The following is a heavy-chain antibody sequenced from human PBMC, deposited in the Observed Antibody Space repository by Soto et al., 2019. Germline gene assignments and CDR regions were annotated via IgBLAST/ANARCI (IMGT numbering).Heavy chain of an antibody. CDR1: GYTFPTST. V-gene: IGHV1-18*01. D-gene: IGHD4-17*01. J-gene: IGHJ4*02. Sequence: QLQLVQSGAEAKKPGASVKVSCKASGYTFPTSTISWVRQAPGQGLEWMGWIKAYSGNTNYAQQLQGRVTMTTDTSTNTAYMELRSLTTDDTAIYYCAIADYGDDDYWGQGTLVTVSS. CDR3: AIADYGDDDY. CDR2: IKAYSGNT.